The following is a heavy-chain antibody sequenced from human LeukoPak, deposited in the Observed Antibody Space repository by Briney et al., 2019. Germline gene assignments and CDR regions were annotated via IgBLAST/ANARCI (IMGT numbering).Heavy chain of an antibody. D-gene: IGHD2-2*01. V-gene: IGHV3-23*01. CDR3: TRHDPAKYFDY. CDR1: GFTFSTYA. CDR2: ISDSGGST. Sequence: GGSLRLSCAASGFTFSTYAMSWVRQAPGKGLEWVSTISDSGGSTYYADSVKGRPTISRDNSKNTLYLQMNSLRAEDTAVYYCTRHDPAKYFDYWGQGTLVTVSS. J-gene: IGHJ4*02.